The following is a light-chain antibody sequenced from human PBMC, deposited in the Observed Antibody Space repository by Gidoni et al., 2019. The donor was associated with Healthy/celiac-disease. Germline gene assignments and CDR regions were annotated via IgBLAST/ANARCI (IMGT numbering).Light chain of an antibody. CDR3: QQSYSNPWT. CDR2: AAS. V-gene: IGKV1-39*01. CDR1: QSISSS. J-gene: IGKJ1*01. Sequence: DIPMSPSPPSLSPSVGDRVTITCRASQSISSSLNWYQQKPGKAPKLLIYAASSLQSGVPSRFSGSGSGTDFTLTISSLQPEDFATYYCQQSYSNPWTFXXXTKVEIK.